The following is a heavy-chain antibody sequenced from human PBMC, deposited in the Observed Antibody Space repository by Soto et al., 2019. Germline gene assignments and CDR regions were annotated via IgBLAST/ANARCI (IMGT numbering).Heavy chain of an antibody. CDR3: ARIIGYCRNNDCSWTFDI. V-gene: IGHV5-51*01. D-gene: IGHD2-2*03. Sequence: PGESLKISCKTSGYIFISYWVAWVLQKPGEGLEWMGTFYPGDSTSTYSPSFQGQVTISVDKSISTAYLHLSSLKASDTAMYYCARIIGYCRNNDCSWTFDIWGQGTTVTVSS. J-gene: IGHJ3*02. CDR2: FYPGDSTS. CDR1: GYIFISYW.